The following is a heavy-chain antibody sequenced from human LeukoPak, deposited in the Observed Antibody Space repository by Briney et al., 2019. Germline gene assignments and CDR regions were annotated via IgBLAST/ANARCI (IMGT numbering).Heavy chain of an antibody. CDR1: GGSISTYY. D-gene: IGHD6-19*01. CDR3: ARGVQQWPYYLDY. J-gene: IGHJ4*02. CDR2: VYHSGST. Sequence: KPSETLPLTCTVSGGSISTYYWNWIRQPPGKGLEWVGYVYHSGSTSYNPSLSSPVTISVDVSKNQFSLKVTSVTAADTAVYYCARGVQQWPYYLDYWGQGTLVTVSS. V-gene: IGHV4-59*01.